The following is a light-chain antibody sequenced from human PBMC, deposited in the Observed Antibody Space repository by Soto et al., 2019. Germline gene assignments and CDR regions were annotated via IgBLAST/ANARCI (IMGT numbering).Light chain of an antibody. Sequence: QLVLTQPPSVSGAPGQRVTISCTGSSSNIGAGYDVHWYQQLPGTAPKLLIYGNSNRPSGVPDRFSGSKSGTSASLAITGLQAEDEADYYCQSYDRSLSGYVVFGGWTKDRP. V-gene: IGLV1-40*01. CDR3: QSYDRSLSGYVV. CDR2: GNS. CDR1: SSNIGAGYD. J-gene: IGLJ2*01.